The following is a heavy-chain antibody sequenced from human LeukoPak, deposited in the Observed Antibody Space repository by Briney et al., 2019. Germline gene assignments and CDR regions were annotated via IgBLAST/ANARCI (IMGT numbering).Heavy chain of an antibody. J-gene: IGHJ3*02. CDR3: ARGLRRITIFGVAADAFDI. D-gene: IGHD3-3*01. CDR2: INTDGSST. V-gene: IGHV3-74*01. CDR1: GFTFSSYW. Sequence: GGSLRLSCAASGFTFSSYWMHWVRQAPGKGLVWVSRINTDGSSTSYADSVRGRFTISRDNAKNTLYLQMNSLRAEDTTVYYCARGLRRITIFGVAADAFDIWGQGTMVTVSS.